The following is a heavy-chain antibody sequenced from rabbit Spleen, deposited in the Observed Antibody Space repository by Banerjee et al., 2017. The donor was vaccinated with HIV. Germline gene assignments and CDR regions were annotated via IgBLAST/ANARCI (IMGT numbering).Heavy chain of an antibody. Sequence: QSLEESGGGLVKPEGSLTLTCKASGFDLSSTNYMCWVRQAPGKGLEWIACINSNSGSTWYASWAKGQFTISKASSTTVTLQMTSLTAADTATYFCAKVSRDSGSMTHLDLWGQGTLVTVS. J-gene: IGHJ3*01. CDR3: AKVSRDSGSMTHLDL. CDR2: INSNSGST. CDR1: GFDLSSTNY. D-gene: IGHD1-1*01. V-gene: IGHV1S40*01.